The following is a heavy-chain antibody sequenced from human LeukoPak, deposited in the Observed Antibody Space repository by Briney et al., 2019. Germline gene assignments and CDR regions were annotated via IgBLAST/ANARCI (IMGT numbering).Heavy chain of an antibody. CDR2: INHSGST. D-gene: IGHD6-13*01. CDR1: GGSFSGYY. J-gene: IGHJ4*02. Sequence: SETLSLTCAVYGGSFSGYYWSWIRQPPGKGLEWIGEINHSGSTNYNPSLKSRVTISVDTSKNQFSLKLSSVTAADTAVYYCASRLLYSTTLIDCWGQGTLVTVSS. V-gene: IGHV4-34*01. CDR3: ASRLLYSTTLIDC.